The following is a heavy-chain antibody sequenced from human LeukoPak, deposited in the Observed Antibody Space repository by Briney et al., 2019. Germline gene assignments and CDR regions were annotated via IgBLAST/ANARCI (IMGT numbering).Heavy chain of an antibody. Sequence: GASVKVSCKTSGYTFESYGINWVRQAPGQGLEWTGWISANKGNTNYEQKFQARVTMTTDTSTSTAYMELRSLRPDDTAVYYCARDFYVCTETFCPPMGNWGQGTLVTVSS. CDR2: ISANKGNT. CDR3: ARDFYVCTETFCPPMGN. V-gene: IGHV1-18*01. J-gene: IGHJ4*02. CDR1: GYTFESYG. D-gene: IGHD2-8*02.